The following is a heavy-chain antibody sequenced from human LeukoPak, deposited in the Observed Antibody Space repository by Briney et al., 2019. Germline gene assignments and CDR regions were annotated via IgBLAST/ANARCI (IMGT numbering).Heavy chain of an antibody. CDR2: INHSGST. CDR1: GGSFSGYY. V-gene: IGHV4-34*01. CDR3: ARHQLEQWLTFDY. J-gene: IGHJ4*02. Sequence: PSETLSLTCAVYGGSFSGYYWSWIRQPPGKGLEWIGEINHSGSTNYNPSLKSRVTISVDTSKNQFSLKLSSVTAADTAVYYCARHQLEQWLTFDYWGQGTLVTVPS. D-gene: IGHD6-19*01.